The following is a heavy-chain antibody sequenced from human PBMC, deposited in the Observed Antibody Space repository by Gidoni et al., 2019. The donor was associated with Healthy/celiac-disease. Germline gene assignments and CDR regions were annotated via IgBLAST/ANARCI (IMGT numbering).Heavy chain of an antibody. J-gene: IGHJ5*02. CDR1: GWSFSGYY. V-gene: IGHV4-34*01. D-gene: IGHD6-19*01. CDR3: ARRLDAGRSGWYRGLTYWFDP. CDR2: INHSGST. Sequence: QMQLHQWCAGLLQPSETLSLTCAVYGWSFSGYYLIWIRQHPGKGLEWIGEINHSGSTNYNPSLKSRVTISVDTYKNQFSLKLSSVTAADTAVYYCARRLDAGRSGWYRGLTYWFDPWGQGTLVTVSS.